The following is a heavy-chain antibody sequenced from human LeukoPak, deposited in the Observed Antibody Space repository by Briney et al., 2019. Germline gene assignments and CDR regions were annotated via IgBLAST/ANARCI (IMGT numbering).Heavy chain of an antibody. J-gene: IGHJ4*02. CDR1: GVAFSGYY. V-gene: IGHV4-30-2*01. CDR2: IYHSGST. Sequence: SETLSLTCAASGVAFSGYYWSWTRQPPGKGLEWIGYIYHSGSTYYNPSLKSRVTISVDRSKNQFSLKLSSVTAADTAVYYCARDSDYWGQGTLVTVPS. CDR3: ARDSDY.